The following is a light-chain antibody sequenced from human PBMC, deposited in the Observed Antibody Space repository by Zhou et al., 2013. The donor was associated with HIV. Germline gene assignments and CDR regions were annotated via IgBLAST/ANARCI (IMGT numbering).Light chain of an antibody. CDR2: QDI. CDR3: QTWDSNTVV. CDR1: KLGDKY. J-gene: IGLJ2*01. Sequence: SYELTQPPSVSVSPGQTASITCSGDKLGDKYVCWYQQKAGQSPVLVIHQDIKRPSGIPERISGSISGNTATLTISGTQAMDEADYYCQTWDSNTVVFGGGTKLTVL. V-gene: IGLV3-1*01.